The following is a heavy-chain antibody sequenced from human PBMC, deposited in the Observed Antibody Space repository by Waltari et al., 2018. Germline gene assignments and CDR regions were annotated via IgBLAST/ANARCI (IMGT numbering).Heavy chain of an antibody. V-gene: IGHV4-34*01. CDR3: AREPSSSPRFWFDP. CDR2: INHSGST. CDR1: GGSFSGYY. J-gene: IGHJ5*02. D-gene: IGHD6-13*01. Sequence: QVQLQQWGAGLLKPSETLSLTCDVYGGSFSGYYWSWIRQPPGKGLEWIGEINHSGSTNYNPSLKSRVTISVDTSKNQFSLKLSSVTAADTAVYYCAREPSSSPRFWFDPWGQGTLVTVSS.